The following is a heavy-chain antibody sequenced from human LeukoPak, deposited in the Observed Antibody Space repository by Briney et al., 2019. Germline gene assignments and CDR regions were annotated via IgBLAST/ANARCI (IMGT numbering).Heavy chain of an antibody. D-gene: IGHD6-19*01. J-gene: IGHJ4*02. CDR1: VGSFSGYY. V-gene: IGHV4-34*01. CDR3: ARGRIAVAGAYLY. CDR2: INHSGRT. Sequence: SETLSLTCAVYVGSFSGYYWSWIRQPPGKGLEWIGEINHSGRTNYNPSLKSRFTISVDPFKNQFSLQLSSVTAADTAVYYCARGRIAVAGAYLYWGQGTLVTVSS.